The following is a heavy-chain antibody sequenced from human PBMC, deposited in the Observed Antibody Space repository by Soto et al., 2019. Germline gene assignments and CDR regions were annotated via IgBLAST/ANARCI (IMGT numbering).Heavy chain of an antibody. CDR1: GYTFTNAG. J-gene: IGHJ6*02. Sequence: QVQLVQSGAEVKKPGASVKVSCKASGYTFTNAGISWVRQAPGQGLEWLGWINTDNGNTNYAQHLQGRVTLTTDTSTSTAYMDLRSLRSDDTALYYCARDQGITTIGVYSMYYYGMDVWGPGTTVTFSS. D-gene: IGHD3-3*01. V-gene: IGHV1-18*01. CDR3: ARDQGITTIGVYSMYYYGMDV. CDR2: INTDNGNT.